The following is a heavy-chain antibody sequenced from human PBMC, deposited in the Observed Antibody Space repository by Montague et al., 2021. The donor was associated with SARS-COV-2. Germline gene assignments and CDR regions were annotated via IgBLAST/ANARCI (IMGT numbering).Heavy chain of an antibody. CDR3: AHRKVLAAAWDY. V-gene: IGHV2-5*02. CDR2: IYWDDDK. D-gene: IGHD6-13*01. J-gene: IGHJ4*02. CDR1: GFSLSTSGVR. Sequence: PALVKPTQTLTLTCTFSGFSLSTSGVRVGWIRQPPGKALEWLALIYWDDDKRYSPSLKSRLTITKDTSKNQVVLTMTNMDPVDTATYYCAHRKVLAAAWDYWGQGTLVTVSS.